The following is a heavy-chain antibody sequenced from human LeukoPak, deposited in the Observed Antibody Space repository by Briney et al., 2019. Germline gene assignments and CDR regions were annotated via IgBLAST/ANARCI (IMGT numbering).Heavy chain of an antibody. CDR1: GFTVSSNY. J-gene: IGHJ4*02. V-gene: IGHV3-53*05. Sequence: GGSLRLTCAASGFTVSSNYMNWIRQAPGKGLEWVSVLYGGGGTYYAVSVKGRFTISRDNSKNTLYLQMNSLRAEDTAVYYCARELIVATPQRGYWGQGTLVTVSS. CDR3: ARELIVATPQRGY. CDR2: LYGGGGT. D-gene: IGHD5-12*01.